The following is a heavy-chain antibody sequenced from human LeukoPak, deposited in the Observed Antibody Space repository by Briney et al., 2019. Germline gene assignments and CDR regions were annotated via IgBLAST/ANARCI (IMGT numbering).Heavy chain of an antibody. CDR3: ARARGDYDSSGYYYYYYGMDV. D-gene: IGHD3-22*01. V-gene: IGHV1-69*02. J-gene: IGHJ6*02. CDR1: GGTFSSYT. CDR2: INPILGIA. Sequence: SVKVSCKASGGTFSSYTISWVRQAPGQGLEWMGRINPILGIANYAQKFQGRVTITADKSTSTAYMEVSSLRSEDTAVYYCARARGDYDSSGYYYYYYGMDVWGQGTTVTVPS.